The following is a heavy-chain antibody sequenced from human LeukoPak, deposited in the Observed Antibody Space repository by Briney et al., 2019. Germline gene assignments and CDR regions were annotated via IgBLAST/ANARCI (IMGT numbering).Heavy chain of an antibody. CDR2: IYNSGST. D-gene: IGHD3-22*01. Sequence: SETLSLTCTVSGGSISSYYWSWIRQPPGKGLEWIGYIYNSGSTNYNPSLRSRVTISVDTSKKQFSLKLSSVTAADTAVYYCARSTAYYDSSAPDYWGQGTLVTVSS. J-gene: IGHJ4*02. V-gene: IGHV4-59*08. CDR1: GGSISSYY. CDR3: ARSTAYYDSSAPDY.